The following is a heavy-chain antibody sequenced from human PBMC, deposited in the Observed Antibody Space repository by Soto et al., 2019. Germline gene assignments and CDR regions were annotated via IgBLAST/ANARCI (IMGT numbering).Heavy chain of an antibody. J-gene: IGHJ4*01. CDR3: AGVLAAARTLDY. CDR2: FYNRGSP. V-gene: IGHV4-30-4*08. Sequence: TLSLTCTVSAGSISSGDYYRSWICQPKGKGLEWIGYFYNRGSPYYNTSLKRRVLISVDTSRNLCSLRLSSVTAADTGVYYWAGVLAAARTLDYWGQGALVTVSS. CDR1: AGSISSGDYY. D-gene: IGHD6-13*01.